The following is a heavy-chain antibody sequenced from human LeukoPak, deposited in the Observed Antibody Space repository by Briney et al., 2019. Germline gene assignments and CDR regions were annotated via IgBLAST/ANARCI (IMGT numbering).Heavy chain of an antibody. CDR2: INSDGSST. CDR1: GFTFSNYW. V-gene: IGHV3-74*01. CDR3: ARDTDTVTTILDY. Sequence: GGSLRLSCAASGFTFSNYWMNWVRQAPGKGLVWVSRINSDGSSTSYADSVKGRFTISRDSAKNTLYLQMNSLRAEDTAVYYCARDTDTVTTILDYWGQGTLVTVSS. D-gene: IGHD4-17*01. J-gene: IGHJ4*02.